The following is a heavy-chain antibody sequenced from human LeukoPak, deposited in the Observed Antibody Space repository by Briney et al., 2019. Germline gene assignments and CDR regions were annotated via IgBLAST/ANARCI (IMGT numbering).Heavy chain of an antibody. CDR3: ARDRLSCSGGSCYSGAFDY. CDR1: GFTFSSYA. V-gene: IGHV3-30*04. D-gene: IGHD2-15*01. CDR2: ISYDGSNK. J-gene: IGHJ4*02. Sequence: GGSLRLSCAASGFTFSSYAMHWVRQAPGKGLEWVAVISYDGSNKYYADSVKGRFTISRDNSKNTLYLQMNSLRAEDTAVYYCARDRLSCSGGSCYSGAFDYWGQGTLVTVSS.